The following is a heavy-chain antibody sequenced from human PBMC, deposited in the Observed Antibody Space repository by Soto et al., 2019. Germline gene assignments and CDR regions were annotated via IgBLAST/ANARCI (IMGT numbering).Heavy chain of an antibody. CDR2: IDHSGST. Sequence: SETLSLTCAVYGGSFSAYYWTWIRQSPGKGLEWIGEIDHSGSTNFNPSLKSRVIISVDTSKNQFSLKLTSVTAADTAVYYCARTNRRRVLFDYYYYGMDVWGQGATVTVSS. V-gene: IGHV4-34*01. CDR1: GGSFSAYY. D-gene: IGHD3-16*01. CDR3: ARTNRRRVLFDYYYYGMDV. J-gene: IGHJ6*02.